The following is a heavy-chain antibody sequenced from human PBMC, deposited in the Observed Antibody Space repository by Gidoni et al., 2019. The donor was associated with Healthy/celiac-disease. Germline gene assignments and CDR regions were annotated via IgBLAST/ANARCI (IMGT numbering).Heavy chain of an antibody. D-gene: IGHD6-25*01. CDR1: GFTFSSYA. Sequence: QVQLVESGGGVVQPGRSLRLSCAASGFTFSSYAMHWVRQAPGKGLEWVAVISYDGSNKYYADSVKGRFTISRDNSKNTLYLQMNSLRAEDTAVYYCAREGAGMIAAAGGTWFDYWGQGTLVTVSS. J-gene: IGHJ4*02. V-gene: IGHV3-30-3*01. CDR3: AREGAGMIAAAGGTWFDY. CDR2: ISYDGSNK.